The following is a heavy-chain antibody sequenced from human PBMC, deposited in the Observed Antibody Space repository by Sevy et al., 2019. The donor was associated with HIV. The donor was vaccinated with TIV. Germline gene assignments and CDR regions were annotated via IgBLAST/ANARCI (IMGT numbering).Heavy chain of an antibody. CDR3: ASDPPGIYSSSWYLDY. Sequence: GGSLRLSCAASGFTFSDYYMNWIRQAPGKGLEWVSYISGSGTSRHYANFVKGRFTISRDNAKNSLYLEMTSLRVEDTAVDYCASDPPGIYSSSWYLDYWGQGILVTVSS. CDR2: ISGSGTSR. V-gene: IGHV3-11*01. D-gene: IGHD6-13*01. J-gene: IGHJ4*02. CDR1: GFTFSDYY.